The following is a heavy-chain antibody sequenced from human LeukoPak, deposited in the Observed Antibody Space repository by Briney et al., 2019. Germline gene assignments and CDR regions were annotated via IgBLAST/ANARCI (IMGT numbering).Heavy chain of an antibody. Sequence: ASVKVSCKASGYTFTSYYMHWVRQAPGQGLEWMGIINPSGGSTSYAQKFQGRVTMTRDTSTSTVYMELSRLRSENTAVYYCARNQDTMPMDYWGQGTLVTVSS. CDR3: ARNQDTMPMDY. CDR1: GYTFTSYY. J-gene: IGHJ4*02. D-gene: IGHD2-2*01. CDR2: INPSGGST. V-gene: IGHV1-46*01.